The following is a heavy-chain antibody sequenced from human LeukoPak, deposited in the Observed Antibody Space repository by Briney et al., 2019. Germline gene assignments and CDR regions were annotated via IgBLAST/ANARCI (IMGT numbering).Heavy chain of an antibody. V-gene: IGHV4-39*01. CDR2: IYYSGNT. J-gene: IGHJ5*02. D-gene: IGHD3-22*01. CDR3: ARHGRDSSGYCWFDP. Sequence: SETLSLTCTVSGVSISSSNSYWGWIRQPPGKGLEWIGSIYYSGNTYYNPSLKSRVTISVDTSKNQFSLKLSSVTAADTAVYYCARHGRDSSGYCWFDPWGQGTLVTVSS. CDR1: GVSISSSNSY.